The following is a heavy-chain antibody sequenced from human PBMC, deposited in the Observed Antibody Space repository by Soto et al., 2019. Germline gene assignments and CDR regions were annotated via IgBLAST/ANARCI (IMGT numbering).Heavy chain of an antibody. CDR3: ARRHYCRGDCTINPDYYSGVDV. D-gene: IGHD2-21*02. J-gene: IGHJ6*02. CDR2: ICPGYSNI. Sequence: EVQVVQSGAEVKEPGESLKISCKGSGYIFTDHCIVWVRQMAGKGLEWVGIICPGYSNIIYSPSVQGQVTISADMSISTAYLQWSILKASDTAIYYCARRHYCRGDCTINPDYYSGVDVWGQGTAVTVSS. CDR1: GYIFTDHC. V-gene: IGHV5-51*01.